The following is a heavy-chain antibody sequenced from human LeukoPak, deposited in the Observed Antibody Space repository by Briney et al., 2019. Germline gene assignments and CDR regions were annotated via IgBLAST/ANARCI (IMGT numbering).Heavy chain of an antibody. V-gene: IGHV4-39*07. CDR3: GRYSSGWASFGY. D-gene: IGHD6-19*01. Sequence: PSETLSLTCTVSGGSISSSRYYWGWIRQPPGKGLEWIGSIYYSGDAYYNPSLKSRVTISVDTSKNQFSLKLSSVTAADTAVYYCGRYSSGWASFGYWGQGTLVTVSS. CDR1: GGSISSSRYY. J-gene: IGHJ4*02. CDR2: IYYSGDA.